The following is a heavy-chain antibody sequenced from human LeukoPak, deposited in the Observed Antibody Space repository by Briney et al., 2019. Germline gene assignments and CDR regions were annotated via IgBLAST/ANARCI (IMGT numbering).Heavy chain of an antibody. Sequence: PGGSLRLSCAASGFTFSSYSMNWVRQAPGKGLEWVSSISSSSSYIYYADSVKGRFTISRDNSKNTLYLQMNSLRAEDTAVYHCAKDLTGYYDFWSGYYPGGQFDYWGQGTLVTVSS. CDR2: ISSSSSYI. D-gene: IGHD3-3*01. J-gene: IGHJ4*02. CDR3: AKDLTGYYDFWSGYYPGGQFDY. V-gene: IGHV3-21*04. CDR1: GFTFSSYS.